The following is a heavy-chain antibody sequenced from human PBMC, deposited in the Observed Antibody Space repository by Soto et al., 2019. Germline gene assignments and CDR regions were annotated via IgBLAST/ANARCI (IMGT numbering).Heavy chain of an antibody. V-gene: IGHV4-59*02. Sequence: SETLSLTCTVSGTSVSNYYWSWIRQPPGKGLEWIGYIYYSGSTYYNPSLKSRVTISVDTSKNQFSLKLSSVTAADTAVYYCARDRSGHLDYWGQGTLVTVS. CDR2: IYYSGST. CDR3: ARDRSGHLDY. CDR1: GTSVSNYY. J-gene: IGHJ4*02.